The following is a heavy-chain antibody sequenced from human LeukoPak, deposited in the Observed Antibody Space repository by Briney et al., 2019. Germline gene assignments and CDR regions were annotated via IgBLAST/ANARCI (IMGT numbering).Heavy chain of an antibody. V-gene: IGHV5-51*01. CDR3: ARRLDYGGNSHGY. D-gene: IGHD4-23*01. CDR2: IYPGDSDT. Sequence: GESLKISCKGSGYSFTSYWIGWVRQMPGKGLEWMGIIYPGDSDTRCSPSFQGQVTISADKSISTAYLQWSSLKASDTAIHYCARRLDYGGNSHGYWGQGTLVTVPS. J-gene: IGHJ4*02. CDR1: GYSFTSYW.